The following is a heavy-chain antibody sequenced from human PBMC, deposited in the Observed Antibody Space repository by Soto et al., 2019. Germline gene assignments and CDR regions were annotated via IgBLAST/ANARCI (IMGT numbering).Heavy chain of an antibody. CDR3: ARDGYCSSTSCYRDGWFDP. Sequence: ASVKVSCKASGYTFTSHGISWVRHAPGQGLEWMGWISAYNGNTNYAQKLQGRVTMTTDTSTSTAYMELRSLRSDDTAVYYCARDGYCSSTSCYRDGWFDPWGQGTLVTVSS. J-gene: IGHJ5*02. CDR2: ISAYNGNT. V-gene: IGHV1-18*04. CDR1: GYTFTSHG. D-gene: IGHD2-2*01.